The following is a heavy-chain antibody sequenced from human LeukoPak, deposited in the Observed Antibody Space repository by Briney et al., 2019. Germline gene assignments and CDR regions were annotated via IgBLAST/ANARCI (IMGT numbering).Heavy chain of an antibody. D-gene: IGHD4-17*01. CDR3: ARDDGFRGVDF. CDR2: INRDGSEA. J-gene: IGHJ4*02. Sequence: GGSLRLSCAASGFSTSWMSWVRRAPGRGLVWVADINRDGSEANYVDSVKGRFTISRDNAKNSLYLQMDSLRADDTAVYYCARDDGFRGVDFWGQGTLVSVSS. V-gene: IGHV3-7*01. CDR1: GFSTSW.